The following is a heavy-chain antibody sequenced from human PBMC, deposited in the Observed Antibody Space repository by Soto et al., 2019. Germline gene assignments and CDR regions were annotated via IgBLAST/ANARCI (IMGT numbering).Heavy chain of an antibody. V-gene: IGHV4-61*01. CDR2: VYHTGRT. CDR3: ARDFASCDS. CDR1: GGSFKSGSYS. Sequence: QVQLQESGPGLVKPSETLSLTCTVSGGSFKSGSYSWSWIRQPPGKGLEWIGYVYHTGRTSYNPSLKSRVSISMYTSKNQFSLNVDSVTAADTAVYFCARDFASCDSWVQGTLVTFSS. J-gene: IGHJ4*02. D-gene: IGHD3-3*01.